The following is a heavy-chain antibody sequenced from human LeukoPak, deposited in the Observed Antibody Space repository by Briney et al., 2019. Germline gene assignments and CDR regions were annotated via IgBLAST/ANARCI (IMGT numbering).Heavy chain of an antibody. Sequence: GGSLRLSCAASGSTFSTYEMNWVRQTPGKGLEWVSYISGSGTTIHYADSVKGRFTISRDNAKNSLYLQMNSLRVEDTAVYYCASKYCSGESCSPDFEYWGQGTLVTVSS. CDR3: ASKYCSGESCSPDFEY. D-gene: IGHD2-15*01. CDR1: GSTFSTYE. CDR2: ISGSGTTI. J-gene: IGHJ4*02. V-gene: IGHV3-48*03.